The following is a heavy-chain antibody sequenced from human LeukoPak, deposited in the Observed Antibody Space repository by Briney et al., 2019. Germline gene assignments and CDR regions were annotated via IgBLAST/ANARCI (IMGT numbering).Heavy chain of an antibody. CDR1: GGSISSYY. J-gene: IGHJ4*02. Sequence: SETLSLTCTVSGGSISSYYWSWIRQPPGKGLEWIGYIYYSGNTNYNPSLKSRVTISVDTSKNQFSLKLSSVTAADTAVYYCARVPYSSGWYRSYYFDYWGQGTLVTVSS. CDR2: IYYSGNT. CDR3: ARVPYSSGWYRSYYFDY. D-gene: IGHD6-19*01. V-gene: IGHV4-59*12.